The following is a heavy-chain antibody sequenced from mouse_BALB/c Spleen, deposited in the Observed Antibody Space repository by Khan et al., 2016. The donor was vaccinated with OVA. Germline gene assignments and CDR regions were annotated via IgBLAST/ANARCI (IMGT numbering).Heavy chain of an antibody. J-gene: IGHJ3*01. D-gene: IGHD2-2*01. CDR3: TRSGYGSFAY. Sequence: QVQLQQSGAELVKPGASVRLSCKASGYTFTSYYLYWVKQRPGQGLEWIGDINPSNGDTNFNEKFKSKATLTVDKSSSTAYIHLNSLTSEDSAVYYCTRSGYGSFAYWGQETLVTVSA. CDR2: INPSNGDT. V-gene: IGHV1-53*01. CDR1: GYTFTSYY.